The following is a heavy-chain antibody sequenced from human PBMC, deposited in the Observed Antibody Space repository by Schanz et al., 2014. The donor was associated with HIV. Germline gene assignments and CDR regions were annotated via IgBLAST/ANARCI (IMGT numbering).Heavy chain of an antibody. CDR2: IDCSNGDT. D-gene: IGHD3-9*01. J-gene: IGHJ6*02. Sequence: QVHLVQSGAEVRRPGASVKVSCMASGYTFTNYYIHWVRQAPGQGPEWMGWIDCSNGDTYYKKNFRGRVTMTRDTPITTVFMELSGLRSDDTAVYFCARTDYDILTGYSLGYYGMDVWGQGTTVTVSS. V-gene: IGHV1-2*02. CDR3: ARTDYDILTGYSLGYYGMDV. CDR1: GYTFTNYY.